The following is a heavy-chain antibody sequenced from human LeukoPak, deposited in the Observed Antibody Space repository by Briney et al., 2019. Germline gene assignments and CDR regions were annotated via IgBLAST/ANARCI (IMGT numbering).Heavy chain of an antibody. CDR3: ARDHRIGGS. Sequence: PGGSLRLSCAASGFTVSSNSMTWVRQAPGKGLEWVSVIYRDGSTFYADSVKGRFTISRDNSKNTLYLQMNSLRADDTAAYFCARDHRIGGSWGQGTLVTVSS. CDR2: IYRDGST. J-gene: IGHJ4*02. D-gene: IGHD3-16*01. CDR1: GFTVSSNS. V-gene: IGHV3-53*01.